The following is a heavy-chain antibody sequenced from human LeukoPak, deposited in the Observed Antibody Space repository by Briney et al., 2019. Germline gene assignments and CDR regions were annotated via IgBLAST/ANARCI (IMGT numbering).Heavy chain of an antibody. CDR2: ISWNSGSI. V-gene: IGHV3-9*01. CDR1: GFTFDDYA. J-gene: IGHJ4*02. Sequence: GGSLRLSCAASGFTFDDYAMHWVRQAPGKGLEWVSGISWNSGSIGYADSVKGRFTISRDNAKNSLYLQMNSLRAEDTALYYCSRAEIRDGYNFVSFYFDYWGQGTLVTVSS. D-gene: IGHD5-24*01. CDR3: SRAEIRDGYNFVSFYFDY.